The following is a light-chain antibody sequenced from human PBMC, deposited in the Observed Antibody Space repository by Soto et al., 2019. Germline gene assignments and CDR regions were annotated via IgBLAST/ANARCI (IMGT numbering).Light chain of an antibody. CDR1: QSISSW. Sequence: QITQSASTVTASVGDRVTITCRASQSISSWLAWYQQKPGKAPKLLIYKATSLASGVPSRFSGSGSGTEFTLTISSLQPDDFATYYCQQYKRTFGQGTKVDIK. CDR2: KAT. J-gene: IGKJ1*01. CDR3: QQYKRT. V-gene: IGKV1-5*03.